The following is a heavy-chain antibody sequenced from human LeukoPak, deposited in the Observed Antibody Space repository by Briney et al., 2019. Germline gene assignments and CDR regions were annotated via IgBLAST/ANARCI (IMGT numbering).Heavy chain of an antibody. Sequence: GGSLRLSCAASGITLSSHSMHWVRQAPGKGLEWVSFIDSGSSSIHYAASVQGRFTISRDNAKNSLYLQMNSLRAEDTAVYYCARGQFQLTWGQGTLVTVSS. CDR2: IDSGSSSI. CDR3: ARGQFQLT. V-gene: IGHV3-48*01. D-gene: IGHD1-1*01. CDR1: GITLSSHS. J-gene: IGHJ5*02.